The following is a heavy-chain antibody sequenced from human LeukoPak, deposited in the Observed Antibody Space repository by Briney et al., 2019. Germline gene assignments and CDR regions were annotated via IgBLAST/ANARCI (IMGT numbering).Heavy chain of an antibody. J-gene: IGHJ5*02. CDR3: AIRKYYDILTGYRKIPASGFDP. CDR1: GGSFSYYY. D-gene: IGHD3-9*01. Sequence: KPSETLSLICAVYGGSFSYYYWSWIRQPPGKTLEWIGEINHSGSTNYNPSLKSRVTISVDTSKNQFSLKLSSVTAADTAVYYCAIRKYYDILTGYRKIPASGFDPWGQGTLVTVSS. CDR2: INHSGST. V-gene: IGHV4-34*01.